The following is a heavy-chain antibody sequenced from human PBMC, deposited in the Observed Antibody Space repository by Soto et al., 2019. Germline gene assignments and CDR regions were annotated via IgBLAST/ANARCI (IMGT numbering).Heavy chain of an antibody. CDR3: ARGTEQFQILWPFALSWLDS. J-gene: IGHJ4*02. CDR2: IYYSGST. V-gene: IGHV4-59*12. CDR1: GGSISSYY. D-gene: IGHD2-15*01. Sequence: SETLSLTCTVSGGSISSYYWSWIRQPPGKGLEWIGYIYYSGSTNYNPSLKSRVTISGDTSTNQFSLRLTSVTAADTAVYFCARGTEQFQILWPFALSWLDSCSQGTLVTVSS.